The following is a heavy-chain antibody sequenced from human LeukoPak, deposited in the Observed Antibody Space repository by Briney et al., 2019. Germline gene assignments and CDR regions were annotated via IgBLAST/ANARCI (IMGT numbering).Heavy chain of an antibody. CDR2: ISDSGSST. J-gene: IGHJ6*02. CDR3: AKVPYSDYGSGRPPFMDV. V-gene: IGHV3-23*01. D-gene: IGHD3-10*01. CDR1: GFTFTNYA. Sequence: GGSLRLSCAASGFTFTNYAMSWVRQAPGKGLEWVPTISDSGSSTYYADSVKGRFTISRDNYKNTLYLQMDSLRAEDTAIYYCAKVPYSDYGSGRPPFMDVWGQGTTVAVSS.